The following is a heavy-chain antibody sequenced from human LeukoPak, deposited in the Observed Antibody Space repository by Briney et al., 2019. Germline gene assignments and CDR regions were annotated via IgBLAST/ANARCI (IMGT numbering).Heavy chain of an antibody. J-gene: IGHJ3*02. Sequence: ASVKVSCKASGYTFTNYGITWVRQAPGQGLEWMGWISGYQGSTKYAQNFQGRVTMTRDMSTSTVYMELSSLRSEDTAVYFCARDLNPQSIGMRAFDIWGQGTMVTASS. CDR2: ISGYQGST. CDR3: ARDLNPQSIGMRAFDI. V-gene: IGHV1-18*01. D-gene: IGHD1-14*01. CDR1: GYTFTNYG.